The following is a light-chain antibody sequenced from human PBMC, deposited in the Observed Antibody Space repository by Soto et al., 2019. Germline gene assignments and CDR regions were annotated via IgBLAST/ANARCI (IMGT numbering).Light chain of an antibody. V-gene: IGLV1-44*01. CDR2: IND. Sequence: QPLLTQLASACATPGQSVTISCSGSSSNIGSGSVNWYLQLPGTAPKRLIYINDQRPSGVPDRFSGSKSGTSASLAISGLQSDDEADYFCATWDDSLNGWVFGGGTQLTVL. CDR3: ATWDDSLNGWV. J-gene: IGLJ3*02. CDR1: SSNIGSGS.